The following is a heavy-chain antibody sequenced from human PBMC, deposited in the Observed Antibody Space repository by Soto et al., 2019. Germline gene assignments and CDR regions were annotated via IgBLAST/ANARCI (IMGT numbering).Heavy chain of an antibody. CDR3: ARGGGDDFWTDLNWFDP. Sequence: PSETLSLTCTVSGGSISSYYWSWIRQPPGKGLEWIGYIYYSGSTNYNPSLKSRVTISVDTSKNQFSLKLSSVTAADTAVYYCARGGGDDFWTDLNWFDPWGQGTLVTVSS. V-gene: IGHV4-59*01. CDR1: GGSISSYY. D-gene: IGHD3-3*01. J-gene: IGHJ5*02. CDR2: IYYSGST.